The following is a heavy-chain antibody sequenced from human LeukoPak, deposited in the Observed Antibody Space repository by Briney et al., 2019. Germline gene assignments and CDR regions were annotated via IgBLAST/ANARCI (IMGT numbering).Heavy chain of an antibody. V-gene: IGHV1-2*02. Sequence: ASVKLSCNASEYTFNAYYIHWVRQSPGQRLEWMGGVNPNTGATDYAPDFQDRVTMTRDTSISTAYMELTSLFSDDTAVYYCARAALIGSRIQMAFDIWGQGTMVTVSS. J-gene: IGHJ3*02. CDR2: VNPNTGAT. CDR3: ARAALIGSRIQMAFDI. D-gene: IGHD2/OR15-2a*01. CDR1: EYTFNAYY.